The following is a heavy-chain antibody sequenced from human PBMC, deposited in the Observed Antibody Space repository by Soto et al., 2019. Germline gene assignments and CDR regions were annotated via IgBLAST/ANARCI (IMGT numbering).Heavy chain of an antibody. CDR2: INAGNGNT. J-gene: IGHJ3*02. D-gene: IGHD6-6*01. Sequence: ASVKVSCKASGYTFTSYAMHWVRQAPGQRLEWMGWINAGNGNTKYSQKFQGRVTITRDTSASAAYMELSSLRSEDTAVYYCARGRWSRIAARSDAFDIWGQGTMVTVSS. V-gene: IGHV1-3*01. CDR3: ARGRWSRIAARSDAFDI. CDR1: GYTFTSYA.